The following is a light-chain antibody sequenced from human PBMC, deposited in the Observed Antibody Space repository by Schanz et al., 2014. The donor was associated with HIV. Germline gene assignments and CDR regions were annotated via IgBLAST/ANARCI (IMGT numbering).Light chain of an antibody. CDR3: QQYDKYSYS. CDR2: AAS. J-gene: IGKJ2*03. CDR1: QDIGND. V-gene: IGKV1-17*01. Sequence: DIQMTQSPSSLSASVGDRVTITCRASQDIGNDLGWYQQKPGQAPKRLIYAASNLQSGVPSRFIGSGSGTEFTLTISSLQPDDFATYYCQQYDKYSYSFGQGTKLEIK.